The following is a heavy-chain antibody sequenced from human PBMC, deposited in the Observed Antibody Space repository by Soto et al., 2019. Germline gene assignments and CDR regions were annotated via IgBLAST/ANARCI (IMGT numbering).Heavy chain of an antibody. V-gene: IGHV4-39*01. D-gene: IGHD3-3*01. J-gene: IGHJ4*02. CDR2: IYYSGST. CDR1: GGSISSSSYY. Sequence: QLQLQESGPGLVKPSETLSLTCTVSGGSISSSSYYWGWIRQPPGKGLEWIGSIYYSGSTYYNPSLKSRVTLSVDTSKNQFSLKLSSVTAADTAVYYCARAQGQYYDFWSGYYSSYWGQGTLVTVSS. CDR3: ARAQGQYYDFWSGYYSSY.